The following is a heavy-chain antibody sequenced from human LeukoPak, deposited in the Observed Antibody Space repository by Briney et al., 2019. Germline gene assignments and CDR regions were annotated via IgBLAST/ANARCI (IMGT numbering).Heavy chain of an antibody. CDR2: IDYSGNT. Sequence: PSEALSLTCTASGGTISSDYWSWIRQPPGKGLEWIGYIDYSGNTNYNPSLKSRVTISVDTSKNQLSLKLSSVTAADTAVYYCATSAGTIYTWFDPWGQGTLVTVSS. CDR1: GGTISSDY. J-gene: IGHJ5*02. V-gene: IGHV4-59*01. D-gene: IGHD1-1*01. CDR3: ATSAGTIYTWFDP.